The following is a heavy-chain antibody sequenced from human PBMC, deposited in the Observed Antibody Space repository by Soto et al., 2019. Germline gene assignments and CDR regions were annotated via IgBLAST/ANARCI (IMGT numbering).Heavy chain of an antibody. CDR2: IYYSGST. V-gene: IGHV4-39*01. Sequence: SETLSLTCSVSGGSINSSSYFWGWVRQPPGKGLEWIGSIYYSGSTYYNPSLRGRVTISVDTSKNQFSLKLSSVTAADTAVFYCARYYSSGSRNWFDPWGQGTLVTVSS. D-gene: IGHD6-19*01. CDR1: GGSINSSSYF. CDR3: ARYYSSGSRNWFDP. J-gene: IGHJ5*02.